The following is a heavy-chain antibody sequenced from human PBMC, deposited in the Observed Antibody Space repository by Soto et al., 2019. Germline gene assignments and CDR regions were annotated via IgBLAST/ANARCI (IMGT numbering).Heavy chain of an antibody. CDR1: GFTFSSYG. CDR3: ARXRRSPKTDYYDSSGYPDY. Sequence: PGGSLRLSCAASGFTFSSYGMHWVRQAPGKGLEWVAVIWYDGSNKYYADSVKGRFTISRDNSKNTLYLQMNSLRAEDTAAYYCARXRRSPKTDYYDSSGYPDYWGQGTLVTVSS. J-gene: IGHJ4*02. D-gene: IGHD3-22*01. V-gene: IGHV3-33*01. CDR2: IWYDGSNK.